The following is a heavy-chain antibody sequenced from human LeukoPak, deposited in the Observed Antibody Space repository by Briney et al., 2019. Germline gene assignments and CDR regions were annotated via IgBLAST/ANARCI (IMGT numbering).Heavy chain of an antibody. D-gene: IGHD3-22*01. CDR2: IYTSGST. CDR1: GGSINNGDYY. J-gene: IGHJ4*02. V-gene: IGHV4-61*02. CDR3: ARDGRRTYYYDSSGPTY. Sequence: SQTLSLTCTVSGGSINNGDYYWNWIRQPAGKGLEWIGRIYTSGSTNYNPSLKSRVIISVDTSKNQFSLKLSSVTAADTAVYYCARDGRRTYYYDSSGPTYWGQGTLVTVSS.